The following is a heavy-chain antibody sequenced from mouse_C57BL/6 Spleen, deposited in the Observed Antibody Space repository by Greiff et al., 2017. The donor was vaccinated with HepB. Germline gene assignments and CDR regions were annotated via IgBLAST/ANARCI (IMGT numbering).Heavy chain of an antibody. D-gene: IGHD1-1*01. Sequence: EVQLQQSGPELVKPGASVKMSCKASGYTFTDYNMHWVKQSHGKSLEWIGYINPNNGGTSYNQKFKGKATLTVNKSSSTAYMELRSLTSEDSAVYYCAKEVSYYGSSYWLAYWGQGTLVTVSA. CDR2: INPNNGGT. J-gene: IGHJ3*01. CDR3: AKEVSYYGSSYWLAY. CDR1: GYTFTDYN. V-gene: IGHV1-22*01.